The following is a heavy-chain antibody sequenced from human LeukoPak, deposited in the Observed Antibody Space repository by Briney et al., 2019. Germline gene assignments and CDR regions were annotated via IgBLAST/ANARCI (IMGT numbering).Heavy chain of an antibody. CDR2: INWNGGST. CDR1: GFTFSSYA. D-gene: IGHD2-15*01. CDR3: ARSVAASRDY. Sequence: GGSLRLSCAASGFTFSSYAMSWVRQAPGKGLEWVSGINWNGGSTGYADSVKGRFTISRDNAKNSLYLQMNSLRAEDTALYYCARSVAASRDYWGQGTLVTVSS. J-gene: IGHJ4*02. V-gene: IGHV3-20*04.